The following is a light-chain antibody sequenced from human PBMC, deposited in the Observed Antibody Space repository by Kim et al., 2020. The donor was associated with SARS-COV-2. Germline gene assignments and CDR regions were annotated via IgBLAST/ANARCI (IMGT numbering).Light chain of an antibody. CDR2: EDD. J-gene: IGLJ2*01. V-gene: IGLV6-57*04. Sequence: NFMLTKPHSVSESPGKTVTISCTRSSGSIDDNYVQWYQQRPGVVPTTVIYEDDQRPSGVSDRFSGSIDNSSNSASLPISGLRTEDEADFYCHSYNRDNVLFGGGTQLTVL. CDR1: SGSIDDNY. CDR3: HSYNRDNVL.